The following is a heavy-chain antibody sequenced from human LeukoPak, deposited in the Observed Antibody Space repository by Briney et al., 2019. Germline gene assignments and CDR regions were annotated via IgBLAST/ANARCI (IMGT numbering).Heavy chain of an antibody. Sequence: ASVKVSCKASGSTFTSYYMHWVRQAPGQGLEWMGKINPSGGSTSYAQKFQGRVTMTRDTSTSTVYMELTSLRSEDTTVYYCARDLLGTSFDPWGQGTLVTVSS. CDR1: GSTFTSYY. D-gene: IGHD1-7*01. CDR2: INPSGGST. J-gene: IGHJ5*02. CDR3: ARDLLGTSFDP. V-gene: IGHV1-46*01.